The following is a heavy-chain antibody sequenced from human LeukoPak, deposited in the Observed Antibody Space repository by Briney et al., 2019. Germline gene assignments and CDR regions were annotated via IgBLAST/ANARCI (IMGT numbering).Heavy chain of an antibody. CDR3: AKEGEGSFGYYYYMDV. V-gene: IGHV3-23*01. CDR1: GFTVSSYG. Sequence: GGTLRLSCAASGFTVSSYGMTWVRQAPGKGLEWVSSFSGSGGGTYYADSVKGRFTISRDNSKNTLYLQMNSLRAEDTAVYYCAKEGEGSFGYYYYMDVWGKGTTVTVSS. D-gene: IGHD1-26*01. J-gene: IGHJ6*03. CDR2: FSGSGGGT.